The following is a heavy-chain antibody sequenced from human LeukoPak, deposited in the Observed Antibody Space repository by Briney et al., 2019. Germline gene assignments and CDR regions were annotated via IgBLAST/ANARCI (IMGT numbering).Heavy chain of an antibody. Sequence: SETLSLTCTVSGGSISSYYWSWIRQPPGKGLEWIGYIHYSGSTNYNPSLKSRVTISVDTSKNQFSLKLSSVTAADTAVYYCAREVRSSGWFYYFDYWGQGTLVTVSS. CDR2: IHYSGST. CDR3: AREVRSSGWFYYFDY. J-gene: IGHJ4*02. V-gene: IGHV4-59*01. CDR1: GGSISSYY. D-gene: IGHD6-19*01.